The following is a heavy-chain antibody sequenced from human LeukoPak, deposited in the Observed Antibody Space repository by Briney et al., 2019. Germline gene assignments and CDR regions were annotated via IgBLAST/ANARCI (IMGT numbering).Heavy chain of an antibody. CDR1: GFTFSSYG. Sequence: GGSLRLSCAASGFTFSSYGMHWVRQAPGKGLEWVSSISSSSSYIYYADSVKGRFTISRDNAKNSLYLQMNSLRAEDTAVYYCARDLNQGPAYDSSGGDYWGQGTLVTVSS. V-gene: IGHV3-21*01. D-gene: IGHD3-22*01. CDR2: ISSSSSYI. J-gene: IGHJ4*02. CDR3: ARDLNQGPAYDSSGGDY.